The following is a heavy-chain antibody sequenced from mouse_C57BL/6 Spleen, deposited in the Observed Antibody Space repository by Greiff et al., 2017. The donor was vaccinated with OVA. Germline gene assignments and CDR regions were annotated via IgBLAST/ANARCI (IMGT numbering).Heavy chain of an antibody. Sequence: EVKLVESGGGLVKPGGSLKLSCAASGFTFSDYGMHWVRQAPEKGLEWVAYISSGSSTIYYADTVKGRFTISRDTAKNTLFLQMTSLRSEDTAMXYCARAGDGYGGYAMDYWGQGTSVTVSS. V-gene: IGHV5-17*01. CDR3: ARAGDGYGGYAMDY. CDR1: GFTFSDYG. J-gene: IGHJ4*01. D-gene: IGHD2-2*01. CDR2: ISSGSSTI.